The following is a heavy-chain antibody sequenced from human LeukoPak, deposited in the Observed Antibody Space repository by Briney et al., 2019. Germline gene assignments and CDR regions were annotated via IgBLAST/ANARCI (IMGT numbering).Heavy chain of an antibody. D-gene: IGHD6-13*01. CDR2: IYHSGST. J-gene: IGHJ4*02. CDR3: ARVNEIAAADYYFDY. V-gene: IGHV4-4*02. Sequence: SETLSLTCAASGGSISSSNWWSWVRQPPGKGLEWIGEIYHSGSTNYNPSLKSRVTISVDKSKNQFSLKLSSVTAADTAVYYCARVNEIAAADYYFDYWGQGTLVTVSS. CDR1: GGSISSSNW.